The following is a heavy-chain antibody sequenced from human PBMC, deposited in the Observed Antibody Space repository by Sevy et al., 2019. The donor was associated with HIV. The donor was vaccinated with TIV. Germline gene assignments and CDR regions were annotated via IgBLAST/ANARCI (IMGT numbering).Heavy chain of an antibody. V-gene: IGHV3-74*01. CDR2: IDTDGSDT. Sequence: GGSLRLSCVASGFIFSTDGTHWVRQAPGKGLVWVSRIDTDGSDTSYADSVKGRFTISRDNAKNTLYLQMNSLRAEDTAVYYCVRDRPGPKHYMDVWGKGTTVTVSS. CDR1: GFIFSTDG. CDR3: VRDRPGPKHYMDV. J-gene: IGHJ6*03.